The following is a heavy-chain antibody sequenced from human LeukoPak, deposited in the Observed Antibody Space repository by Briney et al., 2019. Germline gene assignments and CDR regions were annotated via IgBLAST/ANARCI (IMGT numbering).Heavy chain of an antibody. V-gene: IGHV3-30-3*01. CDR2: ISYDGSTK. Sequence: GGSLRLSCAASGFTFSSYAMHWVRQAPGKGLEWVAVISYDGSTKYTDSVKGRFTISRDNSKSTLYLQMNILRAEDTAVYYCAGHLGAWRYFDYWGQGTLVTVSS. J-gene: IGHJ4*02. CDR3: AGHLGAWRYFDY. CDR1: GFTFSSYA. D-gene: IGHD1-26*01.